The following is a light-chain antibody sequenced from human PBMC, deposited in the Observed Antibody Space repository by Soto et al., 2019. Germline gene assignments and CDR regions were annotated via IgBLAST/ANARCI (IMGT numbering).Light chain of an antibody. CDR2: KAS. V-gene: IGKV1-5*03. CDR3: QQYNSYSPAT. J-gene: IGKJ1*01. Sequence: DIQMTQSPSTLSASVGDRVTITCRASQSISNWLAWYQQKPGKAPKLLIYKASSLESGVPSRFSGSGSGTEFTLTISSLLPDDFATYYCQQYNSYSPATFGQGTKVEIK. CDR1: QSISNW.